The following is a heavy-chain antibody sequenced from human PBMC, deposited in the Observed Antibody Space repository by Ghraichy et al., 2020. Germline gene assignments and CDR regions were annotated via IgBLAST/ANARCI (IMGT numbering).Heavy chain of an antibody. J-gene: IGHJ6*02. Sequence: SETLSLTCTVSGGSISSYYWSWIRQPPGKGLEWIGYIYYSGSTNYNPSLKSRVTISVDTSKNQFSLKLSSVTAADTAVYYCARGRKYYYGSGRTYYYYYGMDVWGQGTTVTVSS. CDR2: IYYSGST. CDR3: ARGRKYYYGSGRTYYYYYGMDV. D-gene: IGHD3-10*01. V-gene: IGHV4-59*01. CDR1: GGSISSYY.